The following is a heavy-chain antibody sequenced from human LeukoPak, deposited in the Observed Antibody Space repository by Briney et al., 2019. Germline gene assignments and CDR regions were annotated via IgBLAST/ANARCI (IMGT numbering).Heavy chain of an antibody. CDR2: IYYSGST. D-gene: IGHD6-13*01. V-gene: IGHV4-39*02. CDR3: AREVAAGSFHYYFGMDV. Sequence: ASETLSLTCTVSGGSISSSSYYWGWIRQPPGKGLEWIGSIYYSGSTHYNPSLKSRVTISVDTSKNQFSLKLSSVTAADTAVYYCAREVAAGSFHYYFGMDVWGQGTTVTVSS. J-gene: IGHJ6*02. CDR1: GGSISSSSYY.